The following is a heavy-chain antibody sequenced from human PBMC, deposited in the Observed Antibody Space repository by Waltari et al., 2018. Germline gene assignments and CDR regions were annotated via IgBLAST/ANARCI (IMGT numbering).Heavy chain of an antibody. CDR2: SNHSGST. V-gene: IGHV4-34*01. D-gene: IGHD6-19*01. CDR1: GGSFSGYY. CDR3: ARGTVAVRLNV. Sequence: QVQLQQWGAGLLKPSETLSLTCAVYGGSFSGYYWSWIRQPPGKGLEWIGESNHSGSTNYIPSLKSRFTISVDTSKNHFSLKLSSVTAADTAVYYCARGTVAVRLNVWGQGTLVTVSS. J-gene: IGHJ4*02.